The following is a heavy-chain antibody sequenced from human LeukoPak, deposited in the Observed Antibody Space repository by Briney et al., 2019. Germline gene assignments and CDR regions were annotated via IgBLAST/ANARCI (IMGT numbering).Heavy chain of an antibody. V-gene: IGHV3-23*01. CDR2: ISGSDAST. CDR1: GFTFSNYA. D-gene: IGHD1-14*01. CDR3: AKATGYLL. Sequence: GGSLRLSCAASGFTFSNYAMSWVRQAPGKGLEWVAGISGSDASTYYPDSVKGRFTISRANSENTLYLQMNNLRAEDTAVYYCAKATGYLLWGQGTLVTVSS. J-gene: IGHJ4*02.